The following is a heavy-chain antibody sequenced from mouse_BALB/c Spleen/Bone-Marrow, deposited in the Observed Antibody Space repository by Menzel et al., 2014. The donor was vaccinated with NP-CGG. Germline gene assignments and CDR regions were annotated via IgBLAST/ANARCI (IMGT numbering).Heavy chain of an antibody. CDR1: GFSLTSYG. J-gene: IGHJ3*01. CDR2: IWSGGST. CDR3: ARAYGNYVAWFAY. V-gene: IGHV2-2*02. Sequence: VKLVESGPGLVQPSQSLSITCTVSGFSLTSYGVHWVRQSPGKGLEWLGVIWSGGSTDYNAAFISRLSISKDNSKSXVFFKTNSLQANDTAIYYCARAYGNYVAWFAYWGQGTLVTVSA. D-gene: IGHD2-10*02.